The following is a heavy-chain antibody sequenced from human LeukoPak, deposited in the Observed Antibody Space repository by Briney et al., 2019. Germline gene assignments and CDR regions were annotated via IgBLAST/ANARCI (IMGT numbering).Heavy chain of an antibody. CDR3: ARAGGTI. CDR1: GFTFTTYS. Sequence: GGSLRLSCAASGFTFTTYSMNWVRQAPGKGLEWVSSITSSSTSMYYADSVKGRFTISRDNAKNSLYLQMISLRAEDTAVYYCARAGGTIWGQGTLVTVSS. V-gene: IGHV3-21*01. CDR2: ITSSSTSM. D-gene: IGHD2-8*01. J-gene: IGHJ4*02.